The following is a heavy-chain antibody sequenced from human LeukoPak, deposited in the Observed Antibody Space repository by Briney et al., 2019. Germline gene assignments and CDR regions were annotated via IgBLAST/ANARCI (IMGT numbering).Heavy chain of an antibody. D-gene: IGHD3-9*01. J-gene: IGHJ4*02. Sequence: PGGSLRLSCAASGFSFSYYWMHWARHVPGKGLVWVSRVNNDGSITSYADSVKCRFTISRDNAKNTLFLQMNSLRADDTAVYYCARDGPYDILTGYPGDYWGRGTLVTVSS. V-gene: IGHV3-74*01. CDR2: VNNDGSIT. CDR3: ARDGPYDILTGYPGDY. CDR1: GFSFSYYW.